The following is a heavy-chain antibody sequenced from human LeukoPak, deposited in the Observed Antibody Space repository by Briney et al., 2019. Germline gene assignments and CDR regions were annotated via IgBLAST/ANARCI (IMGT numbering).Heavy chain of an antibody. V-gene: IGHV4-39*07. Sequence: SETLSLTCTVSGDSVSDNSHSWGWIRQAPGKGLEWVGSTYFAGSPFFRPSLKSRLTLSLDTAKNQFSMSLSSVTAADTAFYYCARGIVVLSGAAPFDFWGQGALVTVSS. J-gene: IGHJ4*02. CDR2: TYFAGSP. CDR3: ARGIVVLSGAAPFDF. D-gene: IGHD4/OR15-4a*01. CDR1: GDSVSDNSHS.